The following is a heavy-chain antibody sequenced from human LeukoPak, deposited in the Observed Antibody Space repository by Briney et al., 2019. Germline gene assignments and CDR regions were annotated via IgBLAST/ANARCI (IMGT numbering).Heavy chain of an antibody. CDR2: ISGSGDNT. J-gene: IGHJ4*02. Sequence: GGSLRLSCAASGLTFSSYAMSWVRPAPGKGLEWGSGISGSGDNTYYADPVKGRFTISRDNSKNTLYVQVNSLGTEDTAAYYCAKGSYYDSSGSFYFDYWGQGTLVTVSS. V-gene: IGHV3-23*01. D-gene: IGHD3-22*01. CDR3: AKGSYYDSSGSFYFDY. CDR1: GLTFSSYA.